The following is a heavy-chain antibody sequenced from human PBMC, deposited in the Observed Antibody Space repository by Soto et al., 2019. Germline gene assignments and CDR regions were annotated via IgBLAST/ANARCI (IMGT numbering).Heavy chain of an antibody. CDR2: IIPIFGTA. Sequence: ASVKVSCKASGGTFSSYAISWVRQAPGQGFEWMGGIIPIFGTANYAQKFQGRVTITADESTSTAYMELSSLRSEDTAVYYCARYCSGGSCSYYYYGMDVWGQGTTVTVSS. D-gene: IGHD2-15*01. J-gene: IGHJ6*02. V-gene: IGHV1-69*13. CDR3: ARYCSGGSCSYYYYGMDV. CDR1: GGTFSSYA.